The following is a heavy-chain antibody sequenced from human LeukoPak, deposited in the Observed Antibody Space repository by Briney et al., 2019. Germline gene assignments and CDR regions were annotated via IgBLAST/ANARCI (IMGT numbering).Heavy chain of an antibody. CDR3: ATTISSPHAFDI. Sequence: SETLSLTCAVYGGSFSGYYWSWIRQPPGKGLEWIGEISHSGSTNYNPSLKSRVTISVDTSKNQFSLKLSSVTAADTAVYYCATTISSPHAFDIWGQGTMVTVSS. CDR1: GGSFSGYY. CDR2: ISHSGST. D-gene: IGHD3-16*02. V-gene: IGHV4-34*01. J-gene: IGHJ3*02.